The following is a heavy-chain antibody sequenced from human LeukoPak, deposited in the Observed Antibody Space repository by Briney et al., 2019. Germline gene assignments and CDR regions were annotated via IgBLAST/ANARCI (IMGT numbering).Heavy chain of an antibody. CDR3: ARGISTYGMDV. Sequence: SETLSLTCTVSGGSISSYYWSWIRQPPGKGLEWIGYLYYSGSTNYNPFLKSRVSISVDTSKNQFSLKLSSVTAADTAVYYCARGISTYGMDVWGQGTTVTVSS. D-gene: IGHD3-10*01. J-gene: IGHJ6*02. V-gene: IGHV4-59*08. CDR2: LYYSGST. CDR1: GGSISSYY.